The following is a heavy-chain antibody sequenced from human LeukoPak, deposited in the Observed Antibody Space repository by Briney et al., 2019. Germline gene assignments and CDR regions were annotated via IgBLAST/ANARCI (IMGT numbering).Heavy chain of an antibody. CDR3: ASAREWQLQNAPFEY. Sequence: GGSLRLSHAASGFTFNSYWMSWVRQAPGKGLEWVANIKQDGSEKYYVDSVKGRFTISRDNAKNSLYLQMNSLRAEDTAVYYCASAREWQLQNAPFEYWGQGTLVTVSS. J-gene: IGHJ4*02. D-gene: IGHD2-15*01. CDR2: IKQDGSEK. CDR1: GFTFNSYW. V-gene: IGHV3-7*01.